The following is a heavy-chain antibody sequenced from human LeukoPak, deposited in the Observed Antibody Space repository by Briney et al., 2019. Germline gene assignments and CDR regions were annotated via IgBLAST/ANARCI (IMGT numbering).Heavy chain of an antibody. J-gene: IGHJ5*02. CDR1: GDSISSYY. Sequence: SETLSLTCTVSGDSISSYYWSWIRQPPGKGLEWIGEINHSGSTNYNPSLKSRVTISVDTSKNQFSLKLSSVTAADTAVYYCARRGRYCSSTSCYGRGYNWFDPWGQGTLVTVSS. CDR2: INHSGST. V-gene: IGHV4-34*01. D-gene: IGHD2-2*01. CDR3: ARRGRYCSSTSCYGRGYNWFDP.